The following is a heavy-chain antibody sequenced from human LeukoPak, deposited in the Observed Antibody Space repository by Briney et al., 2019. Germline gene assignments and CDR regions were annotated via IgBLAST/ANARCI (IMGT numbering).Heavy chain of an antibody. CDR1: GFTFSSYA. J-gene: IGHJ4*02. CDR3: ARATDIGY. CDR2: ISYDGSNK. D-gene: IGHD3-9*01. V-gene: IGHV3-30-3*01. Sequence: GRSLRLSCAASGFTFSSYAVHWVRQAPGKGLEWVAVISYDGSNKYYADSVKGRFTISRDNSKNTLYLQMNSLRAEDTAVYYCARATDIGYWGQGTLVTVSS.